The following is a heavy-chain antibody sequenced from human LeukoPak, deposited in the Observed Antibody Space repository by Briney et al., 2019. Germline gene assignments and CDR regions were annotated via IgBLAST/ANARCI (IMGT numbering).Heavy chain of an antibody. Sequence: SQTLSLTCAISGDSVSSNSAAWNWIRQSPSRGLEWLGRTYYRSKWYSDYAVSVKSRITINPDTSKNQFSLQLNSVTPEDTAVYYCARALTNYDSSGYYYSGSVYYFDYWGQGTLVTVSS. CDR2: TYYRSKWYS. CDR3: ARALTNYDSSGYYYSGSVYYFDY. J-gene: IGHJ4*02. D-gene: IGHD3-22*01. CDR1: GDSVSSNSAA. V-gene: IGHV6-1*01.